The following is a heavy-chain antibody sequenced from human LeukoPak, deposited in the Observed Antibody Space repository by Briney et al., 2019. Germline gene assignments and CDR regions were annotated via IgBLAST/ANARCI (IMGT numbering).Heavy chain of an antibody. CDR1: GFTLTTHW. J-gene: IGHJ4*02. Sequence: PGGSLRLSCAASGFTLTTHWMIWVRQAPGKGLEWVANIKQDGSETYYVDSVKGRFTISRDNAKNSLYLQMNSLRAEDTAIYYCATGRAAHLFDYWGQGILVTVPS. D-gene: IGHD6-6*01. V-gene: IGHV3-7*01. CDR2: IKQDGSET. CDR3: ATGRAAHLFDY.